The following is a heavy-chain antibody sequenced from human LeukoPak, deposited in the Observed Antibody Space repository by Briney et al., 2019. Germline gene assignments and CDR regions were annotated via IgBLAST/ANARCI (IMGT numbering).Heavy chain of an antibody. CDR3: SRQGTLAIDY. J-gene: IGHJ4*02. CDR1: GGSFSGYY. D-gene: IGHD1-1*01. V-gene: IGHV4-34*01. CDR2: IYYSGNT. Sequence: PSETLSLTCAVYGGSFSGYYWSWIRQPPGKGLEWIGSIYYSGNTYYNPSLKSRVTISVDTSKNQFSLKLSSVTAADTALYYCSRQGTLAIDYWGQGTLVTVSS.